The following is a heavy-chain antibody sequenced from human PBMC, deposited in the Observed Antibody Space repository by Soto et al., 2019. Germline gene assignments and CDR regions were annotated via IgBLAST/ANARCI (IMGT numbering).Heavy chain of an antibody. CDR1: GFTFDSFA. J-gene: IGHJ4*02. CDR2: LSGVGDAT. D-gene: IGHD2-21*01. CDR3: AKATNCWTYHFDY. Sequence: EVQLLESGGDLVQPGGSLRLSCAASGFTFDSFAMTWVRQAPGNGLEWVSALSGVGDATNYADSVKGRFTISRDNSKTTLYLQINSLRPEDTAVYYCAKATNCWTYHFDYWGQGTPVTVSS. V-gene: IGHV3-23*01.